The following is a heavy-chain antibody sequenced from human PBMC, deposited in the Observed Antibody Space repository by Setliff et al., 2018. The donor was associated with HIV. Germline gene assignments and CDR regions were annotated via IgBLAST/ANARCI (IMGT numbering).Heavy chain of an antibody. V-gene: IGHV4-59*01. CDR3: ARVQMAYAAFDV. J-gene: IGHJ3*01. D-gene: IGHD4-17*01. Sequence: ETLSLTCTVSGGSISTYYWSWIRQPPGKGLEWIGSIYFTGSSENNPSLKSRVTLSVDTSKHQFSLKLSSVTAADTAVYYCARVQMAYAAFDVWGQGTMVTVSS. CDR1: GGSISTYY. CDR2: IYFTGSS.